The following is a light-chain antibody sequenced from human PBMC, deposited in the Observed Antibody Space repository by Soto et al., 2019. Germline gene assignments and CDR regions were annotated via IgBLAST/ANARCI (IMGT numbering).Light chain of an antibody. Sequence: EIVLTQSPGTLSLSPGERATLSCRASQSVSSSYLAWYQQKPGQAPRLLIYGASSRATGIPDRFSGSGSGTDFTLTISRLGPEDFAVYDCQQYDNSLRTFGQGTKVEIK. CDR1: QSVSSSY. V-gene: IGKV3-20*01. CDR3: QQYDNSLRT. J-gene: IGKJ1*01. CDR2: GAS.